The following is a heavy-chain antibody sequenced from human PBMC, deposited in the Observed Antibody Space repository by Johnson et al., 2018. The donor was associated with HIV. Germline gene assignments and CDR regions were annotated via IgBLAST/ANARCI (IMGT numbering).Heavy chain of an antibody. V-gene: IGHV3-74*01. CDR1: GLTFSRYW. CDR2: INSEGSST. CDR3: AKDISPYCSTTTCYNDAFDM. D-gene: IGHD2-2*01. J-gene: IGHJ3*02. Sequence: GQLVESGGGLVQPGGSPRLSCAASGLTFSRYWMHWVRQGPGKGLVWVSRINSEGSSTSYADYVKGRFSISSGNAKNTLYLQMTSLRPEDIAFYYCAKDISPYCSTTTCYNDAFDMWGQGTMVTVSS.